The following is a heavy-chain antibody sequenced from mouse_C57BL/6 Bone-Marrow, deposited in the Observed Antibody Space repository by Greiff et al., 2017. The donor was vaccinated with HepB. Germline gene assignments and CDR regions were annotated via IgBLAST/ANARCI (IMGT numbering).Heavy chain of an antibody. J-gene: IGHJ3*01. CDR3: ARGLGGSPWFAY. CDR1: GYTFTSYW. Sequence: QQSCKASGYTFTSYWMHWVKQRPGQGLEWIGEIDPSDSYTNYNQKFKGKSTLTVDKSSSTAYMQLSSLTSEDSAVYYCARGLGGSPWFAYWGQGTLVTVSA. CDR2: IDPSDSYT. D-gene: IGHD2-4*01. V-gene: IGHV1-69*01.